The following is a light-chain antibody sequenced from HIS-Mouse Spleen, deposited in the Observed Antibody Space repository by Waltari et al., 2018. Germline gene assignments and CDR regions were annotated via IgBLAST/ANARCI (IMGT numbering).Light chain of an antibody. V-gene: IGLV2-23*01. J-gene: IGLJ3*02. CDR2: EGS. CDR3: CSYAGSSTWV. CDR1: SSDVGSYNL. Sequence: QSALTQPASVSGSPGQSITISCTGTSSDVGSYNLVSWYHQHPGKAPQLMIYEGSKRPQGVSNRLSGPKSGNTASLTIAGLQARDEADYYCCSYAGSSTWVFGGGTKLTVL.